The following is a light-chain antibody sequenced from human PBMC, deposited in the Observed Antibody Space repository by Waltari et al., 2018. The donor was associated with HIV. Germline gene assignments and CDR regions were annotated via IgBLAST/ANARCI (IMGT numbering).Light chain of an antibody. CDR1: QSLSNY. Sequence: DIVLTQSQATLSLSPGERATLSCRASQSLSNYLAWHQQKPGQAPRLLIFDTTFRAAGIPARFRGSGSGTDFTLTISSLEPEDSAVYYCQQRSNSVTFGQGTRLEIK. V-gene: IGKV3-11*01. CDR3: QQRSNSVT. J-gene: IGKJ5*01. CDR2: DTT.